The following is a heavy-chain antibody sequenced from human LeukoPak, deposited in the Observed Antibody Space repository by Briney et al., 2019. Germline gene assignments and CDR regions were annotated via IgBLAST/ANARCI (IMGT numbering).Heavy chain of an antibody. D-gene: IGHD6-19*01. CDR1: GFTLSTYW. V-gene: IGHV3-7*01. J-gene: IGHJ4*02. CDR2: IKQDGSEK. CDR3: ARDRGSSGRLGRFDN. Sequence: PGGSLRLSCAASGFTLSTYWMTWVRQAPGKGLEWVANIKQDGSEKYCVDSVKGRFTISRDNAKKSLYLQMNSLRVEDTAVYYCARDRGSSGRLGRFDNWGQGTLVTVSP.